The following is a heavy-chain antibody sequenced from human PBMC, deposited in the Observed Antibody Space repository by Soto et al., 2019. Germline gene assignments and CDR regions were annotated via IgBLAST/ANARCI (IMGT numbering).Heavy chain of an antibody. CDR3: ARQIYDFCSGRLDP. J-gene: IGHJ5*02. CDR2: IYYSGST. Sequence: SETLSLTCTVSGGSISSSSYYWGWIRQPPGKGLEWIGSIYYSGSTYYNPSLKSRVTISVDTSKNQFSLKLSSVTAADTAVYYCARQIYDFCSGRLDPWGQGNLVTVSS. D-gene: IGHD3-3*01. V-gene: IGHV4-39*01. CDR1: GGSISSSSYY.